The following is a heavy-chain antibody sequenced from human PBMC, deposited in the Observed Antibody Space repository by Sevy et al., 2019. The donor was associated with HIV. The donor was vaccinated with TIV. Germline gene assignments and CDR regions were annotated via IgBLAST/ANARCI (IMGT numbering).Heavy chain of an antibody. D-gene: IGHD3-22*01. Sequence: GGSLRLSCAASGFTFSIYAMHWVRQAPGKGLEWVAVISYDGSNKYYADSVKGRFTISRDNSKNTLYLQMNSLRAEDTAVYYCARAAAPRITMIVVVPLGYYYYGMDVWGQGTTVTVSS. CDR2: ISYDGSNK. J-gene: IGHJ6*02. CDR1: GFTFSIYA. CDR3: ARAAAPRITMIVVVPLGYYYYGMDV. V-gene: IGHV3-30*04.